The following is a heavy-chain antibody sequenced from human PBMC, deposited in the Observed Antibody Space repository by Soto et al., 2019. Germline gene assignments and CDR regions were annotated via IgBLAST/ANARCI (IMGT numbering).Heavy chain of an antibody. CDR3: ARGSYRPRYNWFDP. V-gene: IGHV4-39*01. CDR2: IYYSGST. CDR1: GGSISSSSYY. D-gene: IGHD3-16*02. J-gene: IGHJ5*02. Sequence: SETLSLTCTVSGGSISSSSYYWGWIRQPPGKGLEWIGSIYYSGSTYYNPSLKSRVTISVDTSKNQFSLKLSSVTAADTAVYYCARGSYRPRYNWFDPWGQGTLVTVSS.